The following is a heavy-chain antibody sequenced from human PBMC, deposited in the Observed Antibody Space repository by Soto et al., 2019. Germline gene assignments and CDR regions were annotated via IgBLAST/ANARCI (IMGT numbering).Heavy chain of an antibody. V-gene: IGHV3-30-3*01. D-gene: IGHD6-19*01. CDR1: GFTFSRFA. CDR3: ARDQVQYGSGYYTRYYGLDV. J-gene: IGHJ6*02. Sequence: QVQLVQSGGGVVQPGRSLRLSCAASGFTFSRFAMYWVRQSPGKGLEWVAVISFDGGNKYYADSVKGRFTIARDISKSTLYLEMNSLRAEDTAVYYCARDQVQYGSGYYTRYYGLDVWGQGATVTVSS. CDR2: ISFDGGNK.